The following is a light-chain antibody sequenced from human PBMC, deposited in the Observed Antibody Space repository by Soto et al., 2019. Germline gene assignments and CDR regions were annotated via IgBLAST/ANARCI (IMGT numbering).Light chain of an antibody. CDR1: SSDVGRYNY. CDR3: TSYTSSNTYV. J-gene: IGLJ1*01. CDR2: EIS. Sequence: QSVLTQPPSVSGAPGQRVTISCTGTSSDVGRYNYVSWYQQYPGKAPKLMIYEISNRPSGVSIRFSGSKSGNTASLTISGLQAEDEADYYCTSYTSSNTYVFGGGTKVTVL. V-gene: IGLV2-14*01.